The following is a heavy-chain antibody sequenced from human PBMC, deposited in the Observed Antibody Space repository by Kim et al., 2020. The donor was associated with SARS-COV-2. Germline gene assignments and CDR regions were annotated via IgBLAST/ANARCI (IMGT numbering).Heavy chain of an antibody. CDR2: INHRGGT. CDR3: ARNPGGTSGGDY. V-gene: IGHV4-34*01. D-gene: IGHD3-16*01. CDR1: GGSFSGYY. Sequence: SETLSLTCTVYGGSFSGYYWSWIRQPPGKGLEWIGEINHRGGTNYIPSLKSRVTISVDTPKKQFSLKLTSVTAADTAVYYCARNPGGTSGGDYWGQGSLVTVSS. J-gene: IGHJ4*02.